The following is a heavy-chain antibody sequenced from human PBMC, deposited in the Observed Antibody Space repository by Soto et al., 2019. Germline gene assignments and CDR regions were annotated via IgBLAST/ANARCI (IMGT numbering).Heavy chain of an antibody. J-gene: IGHJ4*02. Sequence: ASVKVSCKASGYTFTSYGISWVRQAPGQGLEWMGWISAYNGNTNYAQKFQGRVTMTRDTSTSTVYMELSSLRSEDTAVYYCARGSGEQWPRLGYWGQGTLVTVS. V-gene: IGHV1-18*04. D-gene: IGHD3-16*01. CDR1: GYTFTSYG. CDR2: ISAYNGNT. CDR3: ARGSGEQWPRLGY.